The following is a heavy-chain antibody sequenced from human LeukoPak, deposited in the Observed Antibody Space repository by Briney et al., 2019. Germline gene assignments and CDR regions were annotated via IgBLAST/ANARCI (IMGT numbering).Heavy chain of an antibody. CDR2: IYTSGST. D-gene: IGHD6-13*01. CDR1: GGSISSGSYY. J-gene: IGHJ4*02. CDR3: AREGVGGRIAAAHPYYFDY. Sequence: TLSLTCTVSGGSISSGSYYWSWIRQPAGKGLEWIGRIYTSGSTNYNPSLKSRVTISVDTSKNQFSLKLSSVTAADTAVYYCAREGVGGRIAAAHPYYFDYWGQGTLVTVSS. V-gene: IGHV4-61*02.